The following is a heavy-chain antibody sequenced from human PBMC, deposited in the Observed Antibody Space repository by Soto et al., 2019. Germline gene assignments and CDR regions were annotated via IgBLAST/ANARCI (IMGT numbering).Heavy chain of an antibody. Sequence: QVQLVQSGAEVKKPGSSVKVSCKASGGTFSSYAISWVRQAPGQGLEWMGGILPIVGTANYAQKFQGRVTITADESTSTAYMELSSLRSEDTAGYYCAGGGGYSSSWYRPGLAYWGQGTLVTVSS. CDR2: ILPIVGTA. D-gene: IGHD6-13*01. V-gene: IGHV1-69*12. CDR1: GGTFSSYA. J-gene: IGHJ4*02. CDR3: AGGGGYSSSWYRPGLAY.